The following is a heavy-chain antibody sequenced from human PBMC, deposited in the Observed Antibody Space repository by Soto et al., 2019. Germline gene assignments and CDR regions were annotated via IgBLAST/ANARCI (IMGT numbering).Heavy chain of an antibody. Sequence: ASVKVSCKASGYTFTSYGISWVRQAPGQGLEWMGWISAYNGNTNYAQKLQGRVTMTTDTSTSTAYMELRSLRADDTAVYYCARDASYYSLWSGYYPSRNGMDVWAKGPRSPSP. CDR3: ARDASYYSLWSGYYPSRNGMDV. CDR2: ISAYNGNT. J-gene: IGHJ6*02. D-gene: IGHD3-3*01. CDR1: GYTFTSYG. V-gene: IGHV1-18*01.